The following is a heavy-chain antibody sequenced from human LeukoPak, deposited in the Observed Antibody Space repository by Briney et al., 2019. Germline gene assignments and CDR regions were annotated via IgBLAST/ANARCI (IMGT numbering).Heavy chain of an antibody. Sequence: SETLSLTCTVSGYSISSGYYWGWIRQPPGKGLEWIGSIYHSGSTYYNPSLKSRVTISVDTSKNQFSLKLSSGTAADTAVYYCARVSGGYSSGPTRDYWGQGTLVTVSS. CDR1: GYSISSGYY. V-gene: IGHV4-38-2*02. CDR2: IYHSGST. J-gene: IGHJ4*02. D-gene: IGHD6-19*01. CDR3: ARVSGGYSSGPTRDY.